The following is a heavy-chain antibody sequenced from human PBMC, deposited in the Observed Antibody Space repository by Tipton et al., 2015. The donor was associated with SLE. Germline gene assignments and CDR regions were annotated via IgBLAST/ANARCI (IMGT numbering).Heavy chain of an antibody. D-gene: IGHD6-13*01. CDR1: GFTFNKYG. CDR3: AKGLQLAGFDI. CDR2: IRFDGSIR. V-gene: IGHV3-30*02. J-gene: IGHJ3*02. Sequence: SLRLSCAASGFTFNKYGIHWVRQTPGKGLEWVAFIRFDGSIRYYAASVGGRFTISRDNSNHTVSLQMNSLRQDDTAVYYCAKGLQLAGFDIWGQGKVVTVSS.